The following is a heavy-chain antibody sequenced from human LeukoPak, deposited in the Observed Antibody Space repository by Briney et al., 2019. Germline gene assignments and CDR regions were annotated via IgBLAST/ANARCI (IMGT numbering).Heavy chain of an antibody. CDR2: ISYDGSNK. V-gene: IGHV3-30-3*01. CDR3: ARFGLVGATEAFDI. CDR1: GFTFSSYA. Sequence: GGSLRLSCAASGFTFSSYAMHWVRQAPGKGLEWVAVISYDGSNKYYADSVKGRFTISRDNAKNSLYPQMNSLRAEDTAVYYCARFGLVGATEAFDIWGQGTMVTVSS. J-gene: IGHJ3*02. D-gene: IGHD1-26*01.